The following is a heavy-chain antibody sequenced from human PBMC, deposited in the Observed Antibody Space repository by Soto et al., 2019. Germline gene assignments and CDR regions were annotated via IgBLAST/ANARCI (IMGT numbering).Heavy chain of an antibody. Sequence: EPLSLISIHSWGSISGNYSSLIRQPAGKGLEWIGRIYSSGSTSYNPSLKSRVIMAEDTSKNQFCLKLSSVTAADTAVYYCTRGPGSYNWLDFWGQGTRVT. CDR1: WGSISGNY. CDR2: IYSSGST. CDR3: TRGPGSYNWLDF. V-gene: IGHV4-4*07. D-gene: IGHD3-10*01. J-gene: IGHJ5*01.